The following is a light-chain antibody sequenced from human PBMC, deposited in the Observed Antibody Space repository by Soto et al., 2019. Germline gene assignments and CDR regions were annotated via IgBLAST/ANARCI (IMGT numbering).Light chain of an antibody. CDR2: DAS. V-gene: IGKV3-11*01. J-gene: IGKJ2*01. CDR1: QSVSSS. CDR3: QQRSNWPPLYT. Sequence: EIVVTQSPATLSLSPGERVTLSCRASQSVSSSLAWYQQKPGQAPRLLIYDASNRATGIPARFSGSGSGTDFTLTISSLEPEDFAVYYCQQRSNWPPLYTFGQGTKLEIK.